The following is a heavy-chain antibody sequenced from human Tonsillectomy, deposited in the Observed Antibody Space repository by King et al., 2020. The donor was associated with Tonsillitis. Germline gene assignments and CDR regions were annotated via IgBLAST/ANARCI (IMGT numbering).Heavy chain of an antibody. CDR1: GGSISNSAYY. J-gene: IGHJ4*02. Sequence: QLQESGPGLVRPSETLSLPCTVSGGSISNSAYYWAWIRQPPGKNLEWIGSLYFSGSTYYSPSLKSRVTISLNTPMNQFSLTLTSVTAADTAVYYCASPLLLHDRGDYYFESWGRGTLVTVSS. V-gene: IGHV4-39*01. CDR3: ASPLLLHDRGDYYFES. CDR2: LYFSGST. D-gene: IGHD4-17*01.